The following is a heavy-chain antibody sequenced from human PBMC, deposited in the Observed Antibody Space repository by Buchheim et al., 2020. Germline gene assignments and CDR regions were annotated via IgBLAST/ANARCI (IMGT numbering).Heavy chain of an antibody. CDR2: IYFTGST. CDR1: GGSITTYY. D-gene: IGHD3-3*01. J-gene: IGHJ4*02. V-gene: IGHV4-59*12. Sequence: VQLLESGPGLVKPSETLSLTCTVSGGSITTYYWSWFRQPPGKGLEWIGHIYFTGSTNYNPSLKSRVTISVDTSKNQFSLKLSSVTAADTAVYYCARAPKIFGVVMDYWGQGTL. CDR3: ARAPKIFGVVMDY.